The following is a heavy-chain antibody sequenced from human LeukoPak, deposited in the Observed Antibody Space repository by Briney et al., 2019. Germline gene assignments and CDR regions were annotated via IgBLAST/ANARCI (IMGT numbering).Heavy chain of an antibody. D-gene: IGHD4-17*01. Sequence: GGSLRLSCAASGFTFSSSAMSWVRQAPGKGLEWVSAISNNGGYTYYADSVQGRFTISRDNSKNTLYLQMNSLRAEDTAVYYCAKGWVTTLDYWGQGTLVTVSS. CDR1: GFTFSSSA. CDR3: AKGWVTTLDY. V-gene: IGHV3-23*01. J-gene: IGHJ4*02. CDR2: ISNNGGYT.